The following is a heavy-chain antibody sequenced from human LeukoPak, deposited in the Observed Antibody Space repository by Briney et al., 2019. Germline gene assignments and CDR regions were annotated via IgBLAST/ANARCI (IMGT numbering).Heavy chain of an antibody. D-gene: IGHD2-15*01. J-gene: IGHJ4*02. Sequence: EASVKVSCKASGYTFTSYGISWVRQAPGQGLEWMGWISAYKGNTNYAQKLEGRVTMTTDTSTSTAYMELRSLRSDDTAVYYCARDRCSGGSCYSQRYFDYWGQGTLVTVSS. V-gene: IGHV1-18*01. CDR3: ARDRCSGGSCYSQRYFDY. CDR1: GYTFTSYG. CDR2: ISAYKGNT.